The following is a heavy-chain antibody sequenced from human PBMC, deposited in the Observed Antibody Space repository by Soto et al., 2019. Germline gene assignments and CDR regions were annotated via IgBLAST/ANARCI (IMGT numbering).Heavy chain of an antibody. CDR2: INSSGSNT. D-gene: IGHD6-19*01. J-gene: IGHJ3*02. CDR1: GFTFSDYH. V-gene: IGHV3-11*01. CDR3: ARATSAWDHDAFDI. Sequence: QVQLVESGGGLVKPGGSLRLSCAASGFTFSDYHMSWIRQAPGKGLEWISYINSSGSNTYYAESLKGRFTISRDNAKNSLYLQMNSLRAEDTAIYYCARATSAWDHDAFDIWGQGTMVNVSS.